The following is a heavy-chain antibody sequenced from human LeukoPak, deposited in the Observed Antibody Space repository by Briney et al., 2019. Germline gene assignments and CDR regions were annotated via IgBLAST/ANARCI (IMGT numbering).Heavy chain of an antibody. J-gene: IGHJ6*03. CDR3: ARLGKDFWSGYYGDWYYYYMDV. V-gene: IGHV3-21*01. CDR2: ISSSSSYI. D-gene: IGHD3-3*01. Sequence: GGSLRLSCAASGFTFSSYSMNWVRQAPGKGLEWVSSISSSSSYIYYADSVKGRFTISRDNAKNSLYLQMNSLRAEDTAVYYCARLGKDFWSGYYGDWYYYYMDVWGKGTTVTVSS. CDR1: GFTFSSYS.